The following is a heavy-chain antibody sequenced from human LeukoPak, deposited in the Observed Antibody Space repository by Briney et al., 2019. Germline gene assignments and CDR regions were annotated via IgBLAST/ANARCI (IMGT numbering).Heavy chain of an antibody. V-gene: IGHV4-4*07. D-gene: IGHD6-19*01. Sequence: SETLSLTCTVSGGSISCYYWSWIRRPAGKGLEWIGRIYSRGSTNYNPSLPSRVTMSVDTSKNQISLRLNSVTAADTAVYYCAREPMAGTFRPFDIWGQGKMVTVSS. CDR1: GGSISCYY. CDR3: AREPMAGTFRPFDI. CDR2: IYSRGST. J-gene: IGHJ3*02.